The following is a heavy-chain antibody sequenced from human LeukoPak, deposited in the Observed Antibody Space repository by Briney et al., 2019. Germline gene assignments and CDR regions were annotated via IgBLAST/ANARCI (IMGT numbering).Heavy chain of an antibody. J-gene: IGHJ3*02. CDR3: ARDYDFWSGYARGAFDI. D-gene: IGHD3-3*01. Sequence: ASVKVSCKASGYTFTGYYMHWVRQAPGQGLEWMGWINPNSGGTNYAQKFQGRVTITRDTSISTAYMELSRLRSDDTAEYYCARDYDFWSGYARGAFDIWGQGTMVTVSS. CDR1: GYTFTGYY. CDR2: INPNSGGT. V-gene: IGHV1-2*02.